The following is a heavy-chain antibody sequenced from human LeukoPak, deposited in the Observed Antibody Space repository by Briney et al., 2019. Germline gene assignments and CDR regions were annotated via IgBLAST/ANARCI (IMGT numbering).Heavy chain of an antibody. CDR1: GGFISSSSYY. CDR2: IYYSGST. Sequence: PSETLSLTCTVSGGFISSSSYYWGWIRQPPGKGLEWIGSIYYSGSTYYNPSLKSRVTISVDTSKNQFSLKLSPVTAADTAVYYCARQAGSEQGWAFDIWGQGTMVTVSS. J-gene: IGHJ3*02. V-gene: IGHV4-39*01. CDR3: ARQAGSEQGWAFDI. D-gene: IGHD1/OR15-1a*01.